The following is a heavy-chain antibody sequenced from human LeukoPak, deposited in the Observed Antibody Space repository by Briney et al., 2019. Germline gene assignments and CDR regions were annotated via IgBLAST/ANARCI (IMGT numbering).Heavy chain of an antibody. Sequence: SETLSLTCTVSGGSISSYYWSWIRQPPGKGLEWIGYIYYSGSTNYNPSLKSRVTISVDTSKNQFSLKLSSVTAADTAVYYCARDKVGRDGYNYFDYWGQGTLVTVSS. CDR2: IYYSGST. J-gene: IGHJ4*02. V-gene: IGHV4-59*01. D-gene: IGHD5-24*01. CDR1: GGSISSYY. CDR3: ARDKVGRDGYNYFDY.